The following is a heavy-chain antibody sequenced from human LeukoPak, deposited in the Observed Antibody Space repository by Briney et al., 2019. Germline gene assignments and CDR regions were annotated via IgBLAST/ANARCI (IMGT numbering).Heavy chain of an antibody. CDR1: GYTFTGYY. V-gene: IGHV1-2*02. CDR3: ARAVVVVAARGWFDP. CDR2: INPNSGGT. J-gene: IGHJ5*02. Sequence: ASVKVSCKASGYTFTGYYMHWVRQAPGQGLEWMGWINPNSGGTNYAQQFQGRVTMTTDTSTSTAYMELRSLRSDDTAVYYCARAVVVVAARGWFDPWGQGTLVTVSS. D-gene: IGHD2-15*01.